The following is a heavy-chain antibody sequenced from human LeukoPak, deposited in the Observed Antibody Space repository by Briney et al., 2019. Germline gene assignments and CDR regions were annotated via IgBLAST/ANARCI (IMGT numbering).Heavy chain of an antibody. CDR3: ARLKGATVTTITY. CDR2: IYPDDSNT. D-gene: IGHD4-11*01. J-gene: IGHJ4*02. V-gene: IGHV5-51*01. CDR1: GYGFATHW. Sequence: GESLKISCKGSGYGFATHWIAWVRQMPGKGLEWMGIIYPDDSNTRYSPSFQGQVTFSADKSISTAYLQWSSLKASDTAMYYGARLKGATVTTITYWGQGTLVTVSS.